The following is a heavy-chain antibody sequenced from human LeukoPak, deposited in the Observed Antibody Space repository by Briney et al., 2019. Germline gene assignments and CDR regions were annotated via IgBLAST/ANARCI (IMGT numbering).Heavy chain of an antibody. J-gene: IGHJ4*02. CDR3: ARVRGIVVVSPEDYFDY. V-gene: IGHV4-59*01. CDR1: GGSFSGYY. Sequence: PSETLSLTCAVYGGSFSGYYWSWIRQPPGKGLEWIGYIYYSGSTNYNPSLKSRVTISVDTSKNQFSLKLSSVTAADTAVYYCARVRGIVVVSPEDYFDYWGQGTLVTVSS. D-gene: IGHD2-2*01. CDR2: IYYSGST.